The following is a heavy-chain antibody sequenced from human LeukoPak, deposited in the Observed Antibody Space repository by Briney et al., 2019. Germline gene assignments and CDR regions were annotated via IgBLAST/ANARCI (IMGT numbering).Heavy chain of an antibody. V-gene: IGHV3-33*01. CDR2: IWYDGSNK. Sequence: AGRSLRLSCAASGFTFSSYGMHWVRQAPGKGLEWVAVIWYDGSNKYYADSVKDRFTISRDNSKNTLYLQMNSLRAEDTAVYYCARDQNDILTGDGWYFDLWGRGTLVTVSS. J-gene: IGHJ2*01. D-gene: IGHD3-9*01. CDR1: GFTFSSYG. CDR3: ARDQNDILTGDGWYFDL.